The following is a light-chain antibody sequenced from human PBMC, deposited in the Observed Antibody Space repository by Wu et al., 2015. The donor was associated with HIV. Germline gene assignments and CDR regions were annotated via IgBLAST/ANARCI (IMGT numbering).Light chain of an antibody. Sequence: DIQMTQSPSSLSASVGDRVTITCRASQGISNFLAWYQQKPGKPPKVLIYAASTLQSGVPSRFSGSGSGTDFTLTISSMQSEDFAVYYCQQYKNWPPITFGQGTRLEIK. J-gene: IGKJ5*01. CDR2: AAS. CDR1: QGISNF. CDR3: QQYKNWPPIT. V-gene: IGKV1-27*01.